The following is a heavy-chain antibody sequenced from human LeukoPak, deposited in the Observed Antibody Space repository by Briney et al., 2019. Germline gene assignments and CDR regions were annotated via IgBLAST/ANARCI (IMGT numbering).Heavy chain of an antibody. J-gene: IGHJ4*02. D-gene: IGHD6-19*01. V-gene: IGHV1-2*02. CDR2: INPNSGGT. CDR3: ARSSTGAVASNY. Sequence: ASVKVSCKASGYTFTSYDINWVRQATGQGLEWMGWINPNSGGTNYAQKFQGRVTMTRDTSISTAYMELSRLRSDDTAVYYCARSSTGAVASNYWGQGTLVTVSS. CDR1: GYTFTSYD.